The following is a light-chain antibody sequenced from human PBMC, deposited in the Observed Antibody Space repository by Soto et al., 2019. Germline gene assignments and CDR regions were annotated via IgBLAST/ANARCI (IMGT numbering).Light chain of an antibody. V-gene: IGKV3-11*01. CDR2: DAY. Sequence: EVVLTQSPNTLSLSPGETPTLPSRASQRVARYVAWYQQKVGQAPRLLIYDAYTRATGVGARFTGSGSATDFSLTITSLEPEDFAVYYCQQRGKWPSTFGPGTKVEMK. J-gene: IGKJ2*02. CDR1: QRVARY. CDR3: QQRGKWPST.